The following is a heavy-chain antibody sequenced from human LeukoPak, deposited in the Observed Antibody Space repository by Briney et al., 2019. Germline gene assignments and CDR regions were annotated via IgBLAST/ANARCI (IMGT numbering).Heavy chain of an antibody. CDR2: IKQDGSEK. CDR1: GFTFSSYW. D-gene: IGHD3-10*01. J-gene: IGHJ4*02. Sequence: PGGSLRLSCAASGFTFSSYWMSWVRQAPGKGLEWVANIKQDGSEKYYVDSVKGRFTISRDNAKNSLYLQMNSLRAEDTALYHCARDRGTYYGSGSYSPLDYWGQGTLVTVSS. V-gene: IGHV3-7*03. CDR3: ARDRGTYYGSGSYSPLDY.